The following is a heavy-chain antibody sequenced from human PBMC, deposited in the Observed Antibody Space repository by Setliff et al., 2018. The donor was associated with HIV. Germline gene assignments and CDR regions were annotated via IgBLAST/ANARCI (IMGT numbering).Heavy chain of an antibody. Sequence: SETLSLTCTVSGGSISSGSYYWSWIRQPAGKALEWIGRIYTSGSTNYNPSLESRVTISVDTSKNQFSLKLKSVTAADTAVYYCAREPATYNGYNWDYYGTDLWGQGTTVTVSS. CDR3: AREPATYNGYNWDYYGTDL. V-gene: IGHV4-61*02. J-gene: IGHJ6*02. CDR1: GGSISSGSYY. CDR2: IYTSGST. D-gene: IGHD5-12*01.